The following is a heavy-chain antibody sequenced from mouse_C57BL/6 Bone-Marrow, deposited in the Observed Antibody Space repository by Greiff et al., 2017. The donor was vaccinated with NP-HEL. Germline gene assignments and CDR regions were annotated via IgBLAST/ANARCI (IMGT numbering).Heavy chain of an antibody. CDR2: INYDGSST. Sequence: EVKLVESEGGLVQPGSSMKLSCTASGFTFSDYYMAWVRQVPEKGLEWVANINYDGSSTYYLDSLKSRFIISRDNAKDILYLQMSSLKSEDTATYYCARVLITTVVYWYFDVWGTGTTVTVSS. CDR1: GFTFSDYY. CDR3: ARVLITTVVYWYFDV. V-gene: IGHV5-16*01. J-gene: IGHJ1*03. D-gene: IGHD1-1*01.